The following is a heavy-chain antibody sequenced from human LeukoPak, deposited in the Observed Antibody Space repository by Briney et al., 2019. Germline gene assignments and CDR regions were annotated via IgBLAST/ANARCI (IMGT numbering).Heavy chain of an antibody. V-gene: IGHV1-69*05. Sequence: GASVKVSCKASGGTFSSYAISWVRQAPGQGLEWMGGIIPIFGTANYAQKFQGRVTITTDESTSTAYMELSSLRSEDTAVYYCARDEYYDSSGYYSYYYYYYMDVWGKGTTVTVSS. CDR2: IIPIFGTA. CDR3: ARDEYYDSSGYYSYYYYYYMDV. D-gene: IGHD3-22*01. CDR1: GGTFSSYA. J-gene: IGHJ6*03.